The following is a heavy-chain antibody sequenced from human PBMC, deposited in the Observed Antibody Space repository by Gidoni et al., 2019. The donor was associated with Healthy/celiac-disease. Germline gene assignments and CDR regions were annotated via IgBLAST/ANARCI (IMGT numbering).Heavy chain of an antibody. CDR2: ISWNSGSI. CDR1: GFTFDDYA. Sequence: EVQLVESGGGLVQPGRSLRLSCAASGFTFDDYALHWVRQAPGKGLEWVSGISWNSGSIGYADSVKGRFTISRDNAKNSLYLQMNSLRAEDTALYYCAKDSAYGSGISNYGFELTGPFDYWGQGTLVTVSS. V-gene: IGHV3-9*01. D-gene: IGHD3-10*01. J-gene: IGHJ4*02. CDR3: AKDSAYGSGISNYGFELTGPFDY.